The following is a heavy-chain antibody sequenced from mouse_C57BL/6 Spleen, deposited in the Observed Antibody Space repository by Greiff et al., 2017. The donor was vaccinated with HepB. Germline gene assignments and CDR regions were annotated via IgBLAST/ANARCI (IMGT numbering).Heavy chain of an antibody. D-gene: IGHD1-1*01. Sequence: QVQLQQPGAELVRPGSSVKLSCKASGYTFTSYWMPWVNQRPIQGLEWIGNIDPSDSETHYNQKFKYNATLTVDKSSSTAYMQLSSLTSEDSAVYYCARRDYGSSWFAYWGQGTLVTVSA. CDR3: ARRDYGSSWFAY. V-gene: IGHV1-52*01. CDR2: IDPSDSET. CDR1: GYTFTSYW. J-gene: IGHJ3*01.